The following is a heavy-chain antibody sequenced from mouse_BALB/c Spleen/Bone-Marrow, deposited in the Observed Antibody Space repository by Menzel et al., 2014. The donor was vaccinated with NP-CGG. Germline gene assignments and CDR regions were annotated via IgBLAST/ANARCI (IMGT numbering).Heavy chain of an antibody. CDR3: TRELTGAWFAY. CDR1: GFTFSRYA. V-gene: IGHV5-9-1*01. D-gene: IGHD4-1*01. J-gene: IGHJ3*01. CDR2: IISGSYT. Sequence: EVMLVESRGGLVKPGGSLKLSCAASGFTFSRYAMSWVRQTPEKRLEWVATIISGSYTYYPDSVKGRFTISRDNAKNTLYLQMSSLRSEDAAMYYCTRELTGAWFAYWGQGTLVTVSA.